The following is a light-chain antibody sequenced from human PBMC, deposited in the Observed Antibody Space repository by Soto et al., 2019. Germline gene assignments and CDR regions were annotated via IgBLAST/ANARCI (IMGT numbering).Light chain of an antibody. J-gene: IGKJ1*01. CDR3: QQYNSYLRT. CDR2: KAS. CDR1: QSISSW. Sequence: DIQMTQSPSTLSASVGDRVTITCRASQSISSWLAWCQQKPGKAPKLLIYKASSLESGVPSRFSGSGSGTEFTLTISSLQPDDFATYYCQQYNSYLRTFGQGTKVEIK. V-gene: IGKV1-5*03.